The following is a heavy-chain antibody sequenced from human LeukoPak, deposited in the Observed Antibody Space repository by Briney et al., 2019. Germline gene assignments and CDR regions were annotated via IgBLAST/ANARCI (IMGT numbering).Heavy chain of an antibody. CDR2: IYPGDSDT. Sequence: GESLKISCKGSGYSFSSYWIGWVRQVTGKGLEWMGIIYPGDSDTRYSPTFQGQVTISADKSSSTAYLQWSSLKASDTAMYYCASPGIAAAGTGLMYAFDIWGQGTMVTVSS. CDR1: GYSFSSYW. V-gene: IGHV5-51*01. CDR3: ASPGIAAAGTGLMYAFDI. D-gene: IGHD6-13*01. J-gene: IGHJ3*02.